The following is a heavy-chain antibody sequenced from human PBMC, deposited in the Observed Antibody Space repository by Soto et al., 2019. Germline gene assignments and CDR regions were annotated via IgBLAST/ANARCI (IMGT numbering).Heavy chain of an antibody. V-gene: IGHV3-9*01. J-gene: IGHJ4*02. CDR2: ISWNSGII. CDR3: AKGAYGDYVFDY. Sequence: EVQLVESGGGLVQPGRSLRLSCAASGFTFDDYAMHWVRQAPGKGLEWVSGISWNSGIIGYADSVKGRFTISRDNAKNSLYLQMNSLRAEDTALYYCAKGAYGDYVFDYWGQGTLVTVSS. CDR1: GFTFDDYA. D-gene: IGHD4-17*01.